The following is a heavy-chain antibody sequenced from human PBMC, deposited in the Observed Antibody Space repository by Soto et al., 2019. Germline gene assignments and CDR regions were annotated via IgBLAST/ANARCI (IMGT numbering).Heavy chain of an antibody. D-gene: IGHD1-1*01. CDR2: ISYDGNVA. Sequence: QVQLVESGGGVVQPGRSLRLSCAASGFTFSNYGMHWVRQAPGKGLEWVIVISYDGNVAYYADSVKGRFTISRDNSKNTLYLQMNSLRTEDKCMYYCSKWGPITNWYFDFWGQGTLVTVSS. J-gene: IGHJ4*02. V-gene: IGHV3-30*18. CDR1: GFTFSNYG. CDR3: SKWGPITNWYFDF.